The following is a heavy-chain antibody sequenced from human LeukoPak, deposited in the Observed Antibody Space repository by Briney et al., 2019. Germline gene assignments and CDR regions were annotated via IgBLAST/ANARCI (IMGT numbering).Heavy chain of an antibody. CDR2: IYYSGST. J-gene: IGHJ4*02. Sequence: PSETLPLTCTVSGGSLSSYYWSWIRQPPGKGLEYIGNIYYSGSTNYSPSLKSRVTISVDTSKNQFSLKLNSVTAADTAVYYCARTSYSYDSTGYYYLDYWGQGTLVTVSS. CDR1: GGSLSSYY. D-gene: IGHD3-22*01. V-gene: IGHV4-59*01. CDR3: ARTSYSYDSTGYYYLDY.